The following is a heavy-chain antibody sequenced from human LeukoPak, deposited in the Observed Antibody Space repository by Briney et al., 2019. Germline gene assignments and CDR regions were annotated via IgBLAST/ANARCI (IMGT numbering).Heavy chain of an antibody. CDR1: GGSISSSSYY. Sequence: PSETLSLTCTVSGGSISSSSYYWGWIRQPPGKGLEWIGSIYYSGSTYYNPSLKSRVTISVDTSKNQFSLKLSSVTAADTAVYYCASIFIAARPGFDYWGQGTLVTVSS. CDR3: ASIFIAARPGFDY. V-gene: IGHV4-39*01. D-gene: IGHD6-6*01. CDR2: IYYSGST. J-gene: IGHJ4*02.